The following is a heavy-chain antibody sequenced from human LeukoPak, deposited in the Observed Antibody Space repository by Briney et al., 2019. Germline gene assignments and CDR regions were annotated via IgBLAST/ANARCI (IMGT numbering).Heavy chain of an antibody. V-gene: IGHV3-23*01. CDR2: ITGSGGNT. CDR1: GFTFDDYA. CDR3: AKGLSMDV. J-gene: IGHJ6*02. Sequence: GRSLRLSCAASGFTFDDYAMHWVRQAPGKGLEWVSGITGSGGNTYYADSVKGRFIISRDNSKNTLYLQMNSLRVEDTAVYYCAKGLSMDVWGQGTTVTVSS. D-gene: IGHD2/OR15-2a*01.